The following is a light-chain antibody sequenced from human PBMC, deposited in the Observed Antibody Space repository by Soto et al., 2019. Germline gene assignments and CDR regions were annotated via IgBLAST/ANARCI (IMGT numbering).Light chain of an antibody. CDR3: QQYHSYSWT. J-gene: IGKJ1*01. CDR1: QSTNSW. Sequence: DIQMTQSPSTLSASVGDRVTITCRASQSTNSWLAWYQQKPGKAPSLVIYKASILESGVPSRFSGSGSGTEFTLTISSLQPDDFATYCCQQYHSYSWTFGQGTKVDMK. CDR2: KAS. V-gene: IGKV1-5*03.